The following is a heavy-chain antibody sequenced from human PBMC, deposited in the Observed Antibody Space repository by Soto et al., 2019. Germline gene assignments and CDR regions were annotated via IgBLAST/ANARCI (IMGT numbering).Heavy chain of an antibody. CDR2: VYDNGRP. Sequence: PPETLSLTCTISGGSISVYYWSWIRQSPRQGLEWIGYVYDNGRPYYSPSLKSRVTISADTSKNQISLKLTSATAADTAVYYCARGVGSSPPRYWGRGTLVTVSS. J-gene: IGHJ4*02. CDR1: GGSISVYY. D-gene: IGHD3-9*01. CDR3: ARGVGSSPPRY. V-gene: IGHV4-59*01.